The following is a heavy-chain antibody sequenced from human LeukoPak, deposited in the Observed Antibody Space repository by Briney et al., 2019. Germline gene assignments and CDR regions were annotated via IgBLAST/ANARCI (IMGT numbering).Heavy chain of an antibody. V-gene: IGHV3-74*01. CDR1: GFTFSSNW. CDR2: INEDGSTT. J-gene: IGHJ4*02. Sequence: GGSLRLSCAASGFTFSSNWMHWVRQAPGKGLVWVSRINEDGSTTNYADSVKGRSTIFRDNAKNTLYLQMSSLRAEDTAVYYCVRDLGGRSGHWGQGTLVTVSS. D-gene: IGHD1-26*01. CDR3: VRDLGGRSGH.